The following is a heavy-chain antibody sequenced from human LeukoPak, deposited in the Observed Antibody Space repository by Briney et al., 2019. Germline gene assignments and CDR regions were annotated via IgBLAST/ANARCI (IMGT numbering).Heavy chain of an antibody. Sequence: PSETLSLTCAVYGGPFSGYFWSWIRQPPGKGLEWIGEINHSGSTNYNPSLKSRVTISVDTSKNQFSLKLSSVTAADTAVYFCARASRDGYNLYYYYYYMDVWGKGTPVTVSS. CDR2: INHSGST. J-gene: IGHJ6*03. CDR1: GGPFSGYF. CDR3: ARASRDGYNLYYYYYYMDV. V-gene: IGHV4-34*01. D-gene: IGHD5-24*01.